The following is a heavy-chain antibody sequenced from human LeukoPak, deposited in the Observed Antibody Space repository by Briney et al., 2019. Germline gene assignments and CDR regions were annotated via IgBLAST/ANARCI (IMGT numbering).Heavy chain of an antibody. D-gene: IGHD3-10*01. J-gene: IGHJ4*02. CDR1: GYTLTELS. V-gene: IGHV1-24*01. CDR3: ATDPNYYGSGSLDY. Sequence: GASVKVSCKVSGYTLTELSMHWVRQAPGKGLEWMGSVGPEDGETIYAQKFQGRVTMTEDTSTDTVYMELSSLRSEDTAMYYCATDPNYYGSGSLDYWGQGTLVTVSS. CDR2: VGPEDGET.